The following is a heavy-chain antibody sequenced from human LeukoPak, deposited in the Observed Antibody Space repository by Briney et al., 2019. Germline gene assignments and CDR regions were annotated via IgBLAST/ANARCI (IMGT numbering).Heavy chain of an antibody. CDR3: ARRGPHWSSRGGWFDP. D-gene: IGHD6-13*01. J-gene: IGHJ5*02. Sequence: ASVKVSCKASGYTFTNYDINWVRQATGQGLEWMGRMNPNSGNTGYAQKFQGRVTITRNTSISTAYMELSSLRSEATAVYYCARRGPHWSSRGGWFDPWGQGTLVTVSS. CDR2: MNPNSGNT. V-gene: IGHV1-8*03. CDR1: GYTFTNYD.